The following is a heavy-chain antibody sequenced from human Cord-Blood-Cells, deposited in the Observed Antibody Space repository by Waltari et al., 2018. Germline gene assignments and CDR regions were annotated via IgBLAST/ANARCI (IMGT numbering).Heavy chain of an antibody. V-gene: IGHV1-24*01. J-gene: IGHJ4*02. Sequence: QVQLGQSGAEVKKPGASLQVSCKVSGYTRTDLSMHWVRQAPGKGLEWMGGFDPEDGETIYAQKFQGRVTMTEDTSTDTAYMELSSLRSEDTAVYYCATARVSGVAARGPDYWGQGTLVTVSS. CDR1: GYTRTDLS. CDR2: FDPEDGET. CDR3: ATARVSGVAARGPDY. D-gene: IGHD6-6*01.